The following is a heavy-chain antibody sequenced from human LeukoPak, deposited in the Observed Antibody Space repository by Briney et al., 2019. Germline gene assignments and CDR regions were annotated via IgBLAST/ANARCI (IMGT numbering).Heavy chain of an antibody. D-gene: IGHD6-19*01. CDR2: INTISGGT. V-gene: IGHV1-2*02. CDR3: ARGREVAGTVGY. Sequence: ASVKVSCKASGYTFTSYGISWVRQAPGQGLEWIGWINTISGGTNYAQKFQGRVTMTRDTFISTAYMELSRLTSDDTAVYYCARGREVAGTVGYWGQGTLVTVSS. J-gene: IGHJ4*02. CDR1: GYTFTSYG.